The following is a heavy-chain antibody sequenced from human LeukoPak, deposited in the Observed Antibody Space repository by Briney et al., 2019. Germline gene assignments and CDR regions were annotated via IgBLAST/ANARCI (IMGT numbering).Heavy chain of an antibody. CDR3: AELGITMIGGV. CDR2: ISSSGSTI. V-gene: IGHV3-48*03. D-gene: IGHD3-10*02. Sequence: GGSLRLSCAASGFTFSSYEMNWVRQAPGKGLEWVSYISSSGSTIYYADSVKGRFTISRDNAKNSLYLQMDSLRAEDTAVYYCAELGITMIGGVWGKGTTVTITS. J-gene: IGHJ6*04. CDR1: GFTFSSYE.